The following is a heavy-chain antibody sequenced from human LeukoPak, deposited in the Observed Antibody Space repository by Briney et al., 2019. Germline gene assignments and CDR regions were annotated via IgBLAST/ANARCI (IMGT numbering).Heavy chain of an antibody. CDR3: ARHSRYCSGGSCYFIWFDP. D-gene: IGHD2-15*01. V-gene: IGHV4-59*08. Sequence: PSETLSLTCTVSGGSISSYYWSWIRQPPGKGVEWVGYIYYSGSTNYNPSLKSRLAISVDTSKNQFSLKLSSVTAADTAVYYCARHSRYCSGGSCYFIWFDPWGQGTLVTVSS. J-gene: IGHJ5*02. CDR1: GGSISSYY. CDR2: IYYSGST.